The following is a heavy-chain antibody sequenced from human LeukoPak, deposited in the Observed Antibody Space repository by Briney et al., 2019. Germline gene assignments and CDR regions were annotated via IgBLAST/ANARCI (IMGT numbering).Heavy chain of an antibody. J-gene: IGHJ4*02. Sequence: KPSETLSLTCAVYGGSFSGYYWSWIRQPPGKGLEWIGEINHSGSTYYNPSLKSRVTISVDTSKNQFSLKLSSVTAADTAGYYCATPDSSGYYYLYWGQGTLVTVSS. CDR1: GGSFSGYY. CDR3: ATPDSSGYYYLY. V-gene: IGHV4-34*01. CDR2: INHSGST. D-gene: IGHD3-22*01.